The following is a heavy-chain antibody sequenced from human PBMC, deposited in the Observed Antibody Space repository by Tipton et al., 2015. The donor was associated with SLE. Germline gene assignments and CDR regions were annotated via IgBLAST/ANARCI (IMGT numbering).Heavy chain of an antibody. CDR1: GFTFDDYA. CDR2: ISSSSTYI. J-gene: IGHJ6*03. V-gene: IGHV3-21*01. CDR3: ARDGYSYGGDFSYYYMDV. D-gene: IGHD5-18*01. Sequence: SLRLSCVVSGFTFDDYAMQWVRQAPGKGLEWVSSISSSSTYIYYADSVKGRFTISRDNAKNSLYLQMNSLTAEDTAVYYCARDGYSYGGDFSYYYMDVWGKGTTVTVSS.